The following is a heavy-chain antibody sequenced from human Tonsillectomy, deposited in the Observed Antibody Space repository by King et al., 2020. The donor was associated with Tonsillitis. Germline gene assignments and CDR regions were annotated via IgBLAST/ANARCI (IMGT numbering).Heavy chain of an antibody. CDR1: GGTFISSA. D-gene: IGHD2-21*02. CDR3: ARGYCRGTACYNNPHYDYYYMDV. Sequence: QLVQSGAEVKKPGSSVRVSCKASGGTFISSAISWVRRAPGQGLEWMGGIIPIVGIVHYAQSFQGRVSITADASTTTAYMELSSLRSEDTAVSYCARGYCRGTACYNNPHYDYYYMDVWGKGTTVTVSS. CDR2: IIPIVGIV. J-gene: IGHJ6*03. V-gene: IGHV1-69*01.